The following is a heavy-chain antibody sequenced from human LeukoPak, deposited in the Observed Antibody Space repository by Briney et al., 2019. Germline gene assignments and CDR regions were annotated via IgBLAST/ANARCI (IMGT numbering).Heavy chain of an antibody. CDR2: IYYSGST. V-gene: IGHV4-39*01. CDR3: ARRYPYYYDSSGYIVNWFDP. Sequence: SETLSLTCTVSGGSISSSSYYWGWIRQPPGKGLEWIGSIYYSGSTYYNPSLKSRVTISVDTSKSQFSLKLSSVTAADTAVYYCARRYPYYYDSSGYIVNWFDPWGQGTLVTVSS. CDR1: GGSISSSSYY. D-gene: IGHD3-22*01. J-gene: IGHJ5*02.